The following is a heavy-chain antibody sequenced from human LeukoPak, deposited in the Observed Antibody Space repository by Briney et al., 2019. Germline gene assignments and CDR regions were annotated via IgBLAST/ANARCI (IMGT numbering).Heavy chain of an antibody. CDR1: GGSFSGYY. D-gene: IGHD3-22*01. V-gene: IGHV4-34*01. J-gene: IGHJ6*03. CDR2: INHSGST. CDR3: ARGSPRIVVVINKYYYYYYMDV. Sequence: SETLSLTCAVYGGSFSGYYWSWIRQPPGKGVEWIGEINHSGSTNYNPSLKSRVTISVDTSKNQFSLKLSSVTAADTAVYYCARGSPRIVVVINKYYYYYYMDVWGKGPRSPSP.